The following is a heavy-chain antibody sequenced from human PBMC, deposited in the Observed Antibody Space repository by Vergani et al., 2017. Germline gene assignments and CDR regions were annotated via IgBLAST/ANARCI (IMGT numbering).Heavy chain of an antibody. CDR3: ARHGYYYYDSSGYSLSAFDI. V-gene: IGHV5-51*01. J-gene: IGHJ3*02. Sequence: EVQLVQSGAEVKKPGESLKISCKGSGYSFTSYWIGWVRQMPGKGLEWMGSIYPGDSDPRYSPSVKGQVPITADKSISNAYLQWSTLKASDTAMYYCARHGYYYYDSSGYSLSAFDIWGQGTMVTVSS. D-gene: IGHD3-22*01. CDR1: GYSFTSYW. CDR2: IYPGDSDP.